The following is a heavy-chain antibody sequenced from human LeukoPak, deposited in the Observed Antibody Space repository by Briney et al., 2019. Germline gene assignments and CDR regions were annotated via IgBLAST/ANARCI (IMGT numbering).Heavy chain of an antibody. CDR1: GYTLTELS. Sequence: ASVKVSCKVSGYTLTELSMHWVRQAPGKGLEWMGGFDPEDGETTYAQKFQGRVTMTEDTSTDTAYMELSSLRSEDTAVYYCATVGRITISPFDYWGQGTLVTVSS. CDR3: ATVGRITISPFDY. J-gene: IGHJ4*02. D-gene: IGHD3-3*01. CDR2: FDPEDGET. V-gene: IGHV1-24*01.